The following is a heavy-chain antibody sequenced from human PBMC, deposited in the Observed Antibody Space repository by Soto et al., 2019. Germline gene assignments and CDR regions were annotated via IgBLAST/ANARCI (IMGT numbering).Heavy chain of an antibody. V-gene: IGHV4-59*01. CDR3: ARSSYRYTHPLFDY. CDR1: GGSISSYY. CDR2: IYYSGST. Sequence: SETLSLTCTVSGGSISSYYWSWIRQPPGKGLEWIGYIYYSGSTNYNPSLKSRVTISVDTSKNQFSLKLSSVTAADTAVYYCARSSYRYTHPLFDYWGQGTLVTVSS. D-gene: IGHD3-16*02. J-gene: IGHJ4*02.